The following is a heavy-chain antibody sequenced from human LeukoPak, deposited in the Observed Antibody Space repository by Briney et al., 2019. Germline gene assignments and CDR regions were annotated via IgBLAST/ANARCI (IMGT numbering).Heavy chain of an antibody. CDR2: IGAYNGDT. D-gene: IGHD2-2*01. V-gene: IGHV1-18*01. Sequence: ASVTVSCKASGYTFTTYGISWVRQAPGQGLEWMGCIGAYNGDTRHSQKVQGRVTMTTDTSTSTAYMDLRSLRSDDTAVYYCARCPDCGSTNCYVGIHFQHWGQGTLVTVSS. J-gene: IGHJ1*01. CDR1: GYTFTTYG. CDR3: ARCPDCGSTNCYVGIHFQH.